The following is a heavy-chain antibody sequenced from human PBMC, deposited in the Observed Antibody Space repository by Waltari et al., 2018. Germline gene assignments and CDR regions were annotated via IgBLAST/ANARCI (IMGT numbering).Heavy chain of an antibody. V-gene: IGHV3-74*01. CDR3: ARHGGDYAPYFYYGMDV. CDR2: VNSDGSVT. D-gene: IGHD4-17*01. Sequence: EEQLVESGGGLVQPGGSLRLSCAASGFILGSYWMYWVRQAPGKGPVWVSRVNSDGSVTSYADSVKGRFTISRDNAKNMLYLQMNSLRPEDTALYYCARHGGDYAPYFYYGMDVWGQGTTVTVSS. J-gene: IGHJ6*02. CDR1: GFILGSYW.